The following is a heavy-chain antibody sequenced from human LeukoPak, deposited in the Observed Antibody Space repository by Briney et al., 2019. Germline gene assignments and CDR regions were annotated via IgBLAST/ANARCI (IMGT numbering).Heavy chain of an antibody. CDR2: IYYSGST. CDR1: GGSIRSSYYY. J-gene: IGHJ3*02. D-gene: IGHD1-7*01. V-gene: IGHV4-61*05. Sequence: SETLSLTCTVSGGSIRSSYYYWGWIRQPPGKGLEWIGYIYYSGSTNYNPSLKSRVTISVDTSKNQFSLKLSSVTAADTAVYYCARTVGLELAPDAFDIWGQGTMVTVSS. CDR3: ARTVGLELAPDAFDI.